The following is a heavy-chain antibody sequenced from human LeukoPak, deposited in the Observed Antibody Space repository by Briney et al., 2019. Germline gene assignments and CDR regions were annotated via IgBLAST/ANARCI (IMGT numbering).Heavy chain of an antibody. V-gene: IGHV3-9*01. CDR3: ARDRPHYYDSSGYYVFDY. CDR2: ISWNSGSI. D-gene: IGHD3-22*01. J-gene: IGHJ4*02. Sequence: GGSLRLSCAASGFTFDDYAMHWVRQAPGKGLEWVSGISWNSGSIGYADSVKGRFTISRDNAKNSLYLQMNSLRAEDTAVYYCARDRPHYYDSSGYYVFDYWGQGTLVTVSS. CDR1: GFTFDDYA.